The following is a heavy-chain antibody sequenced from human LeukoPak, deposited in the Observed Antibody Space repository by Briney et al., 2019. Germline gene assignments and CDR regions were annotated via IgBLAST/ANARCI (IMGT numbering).Heavy chain of an antibody. D-gene: IGHD1-14*01. CDR3: ARDSYRTLDY. V-gene: IGHV3-30-3*01. J-gene: IGHJ4*02. Sequence: QPGGSLRLSCAASGFTFSSYAMHWVRQAPDKGLEWVAVISYDGSNKYYADSVKGRFTISRDNSKNTLYLQMNSLRAEDTAVYYCARDSYRTLDYWGQGTLVTVSS. CDR2: ISYDGSNK. CDR1: GFTFSSYA.